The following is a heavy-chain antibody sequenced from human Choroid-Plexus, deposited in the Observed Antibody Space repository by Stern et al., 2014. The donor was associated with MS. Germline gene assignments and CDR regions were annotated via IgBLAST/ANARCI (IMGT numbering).Heavy chain of an antibody. J-gene: IGHJ5*02. V-gene: IGHV3-30*18. CDR3: AKDRQYLAYFFDH. Sequence: DQLVESGGGVVQPGRPLRLSCVASGFTFGSCAMHWVRQAPGKGLEWGAGVSYDGSNKDYADSVKGRFTISRDNSQNTLYMQMSSLRPEDTAVYYCAKDRQYLAYFFDHWGQGSLVTVSS. CDR2: VSYDGSNK. D-gene: IGHD2/OR15-2a*01. CDR1: GFTFGSCA.